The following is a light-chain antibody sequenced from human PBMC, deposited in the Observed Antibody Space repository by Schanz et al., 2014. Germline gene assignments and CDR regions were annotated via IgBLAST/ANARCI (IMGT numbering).Light chain of an antibody. J-gene: IGKJ3*01. CDR2: GAS. Sequence: EVVMTQSPATLSVSPGERVTLSCRASQSVSGNLAWYQQKPGQAPRLLISGASTRATGIPARFSGSGSGTDFNLTISRLEPEDFAVYYCQQYTSSFTFGPGTKVEIK. V-gene: IGKV3-15*01. CDR1: QSVSGN. CDR3: QQYTSSFT.